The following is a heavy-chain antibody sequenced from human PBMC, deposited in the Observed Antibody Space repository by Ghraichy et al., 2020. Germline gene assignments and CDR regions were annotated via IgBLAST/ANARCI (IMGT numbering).Heavy chain of an antibody. D-gene: IGHD3-16*01. CDR2: ISSYNGNT. CDR1: GYTFTSYG. V-gene: IGHV1-18*01. CDR3: AREGLRQGYYYGMDV. Sequence: ASVKVSCKASGYTFTSYGVSWVRQAPGQGLEWMGWISSYNGNTNYAQKLQGRVTMTTDTSTSTAYMELRSLRSDDTAVYYCAREGLRQGYYYGMDVWGQGTTVTVSS. J-gene: IGHJ6*02.